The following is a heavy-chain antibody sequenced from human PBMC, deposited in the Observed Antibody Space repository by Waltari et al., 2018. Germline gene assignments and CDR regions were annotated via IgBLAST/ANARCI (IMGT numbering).Heavy chain of an antibody. CDR2: INGDESTT. D-gene: IGHD2-2*01. V-gene: IGHV3-74*01. J-gene: IGHJ4*02. CDR1: GLSFSTYW. Sequence: EVQLVESGGGLVQPGWSLRLSCAASGLSFSTYWMHWVRQGPGKGLVWVSRINGDESTTNYADSVKGRFTISRDNAKNTLYLQMNSLRAEDTAVYYCAAPHSTSWYVSDYWGQGALVTVSS. CDR3: AAPHSTSWYVSDY.